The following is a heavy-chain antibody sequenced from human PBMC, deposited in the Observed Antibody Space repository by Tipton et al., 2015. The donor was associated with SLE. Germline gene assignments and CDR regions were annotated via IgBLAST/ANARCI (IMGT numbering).Heavy chain of an antibody. CDR2: VYTSGST. Sequence: TLSLTCTVSGFSISSYYWGWIRQPPGKGLEWIGYVYTSGSTNYHPSLKSRVTISVDTSKNQFSLLLTSVTAADTAVYYCARDSFLADDAFDIWGQGTMVTVSS. J-gene: IGHJ3*02. CDR1: GFSISSYY. CDR3: ARDSFLADDAFDI. D-gene: IGHD2/OR15-2a*01. V-gene: IGHV4-4*08.